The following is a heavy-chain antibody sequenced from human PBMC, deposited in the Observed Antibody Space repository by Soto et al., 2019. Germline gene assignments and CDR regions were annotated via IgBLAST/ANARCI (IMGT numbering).Heavy chain of an antibody. V-gene: IGHV3-30*18. CDR2: ISYDGSDK. Sequence: QEQLVESGGGVVQPGRSLRLSCAASGFTFSSYGMNWVRQAPGKGLEWVAVISYDGSDKYYADSVKGRFTISRDNSKNTLYLQMNSLRAEDTAVYYCAKDEDGDYLLDAFDMWGQGTRVTVSS. CDR1: GFTFSSYG. D-gene: IGHD4-17*01. CDR3: AKDEDGDYLLDAFDM. J-gene: IGHJ3*02.